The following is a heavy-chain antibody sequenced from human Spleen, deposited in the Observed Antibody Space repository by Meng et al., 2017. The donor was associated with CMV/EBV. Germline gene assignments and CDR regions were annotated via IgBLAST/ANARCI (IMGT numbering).Heavy chain of an antibody. V-gene: IGHV4-39*07. CDR3: ARTYYYDSSGYYPYY. CDR1: GGSISSSSYY. CDR2: IYYGGST. J-gene: IGHJ4*02. Sequence: GGSISSSSYYWGWIRQPPGKGLEWIGNIYYGGSTYYNPSLKSRVTISDDTSKNQFSLKLSSVTAADTAVYYCARTYYYDSSGYYPYYWGQGTLVTVSS. D-gene: IGHD3-22*01.